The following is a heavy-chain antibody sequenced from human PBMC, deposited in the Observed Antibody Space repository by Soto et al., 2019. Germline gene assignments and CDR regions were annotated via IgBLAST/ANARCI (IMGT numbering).Heavy chain of an antibody. V-gene: IGHV3-33*01. CDR2: IWYDGSNK. J-gene: IGHJ1*01. CDR3: ARDHDSSGYYPPQHAEYFQH. Sequence: PGGSLRLSCAASGFTFSSYGMHWVRQAPGKGLEWVAVIWYDGSNKYYADSVKGRFTISRDNSKNTLYLQMNSLRAEDTAVYYCARDHDSSGYYPPQHAEYFQHWGQGTLVTVSS. CDR1: GFTFSSYG. D-gene: IGHD3-22*01.